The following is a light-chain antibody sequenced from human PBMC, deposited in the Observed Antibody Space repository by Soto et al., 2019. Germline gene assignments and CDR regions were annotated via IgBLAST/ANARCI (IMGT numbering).Light chain of an antibody. CDR1: SSNIGSHY. V-gene: IGLV1-47*01. CDR2: RNN. CDR3: ATWDDSLSVL. Sequence: QPVLTQPPSASGTPGQRVTMSCSGSSSNIGSHYVYWYQQLPGTAPKVLLYRNNQRPSGVPDRFSDSKSGTSASLAISGLRSEDEADYYCATWDDSLSVLFGGGTKLTVL. J-gene: IGLJ2*01.